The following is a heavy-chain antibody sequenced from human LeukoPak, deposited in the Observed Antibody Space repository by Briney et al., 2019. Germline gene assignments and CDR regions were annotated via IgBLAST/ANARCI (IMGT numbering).Heavy chain of an antibody. J-gene: IGHJ4*02. D-gene: IGHD6-19*01. CDR1: GFTFSSYW. CDR2: INQGGSEK. CDR3: ARESETSGWYDY. V-gene: IGHV3-7*05. Sequence: PGGSLRLPCAASGFTFSSYWMAWVRQAPGKGLEWVANINQGGSEKYYVDSVKGRFTISRDNTRKSLSLQMSSLRSEDTALYYCARESETSGWYDYWGQGTLVTVSS.